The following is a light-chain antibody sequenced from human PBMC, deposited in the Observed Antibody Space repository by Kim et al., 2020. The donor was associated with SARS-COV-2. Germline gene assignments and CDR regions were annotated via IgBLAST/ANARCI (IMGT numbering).Light chain of an antibody. CDR2: WAS. V-gene: IGKV4-1*01. CDR3: QQYYSTPLT. CDR1: QSVLYSSNNKNY. Sequence: DIVMTQSPDSLAVSLGERATNNCKSSQSVLYSSNNKNYLAWYQQKPGQPPKLLIYWASTRESGVPDRFSGSGSGTDFTLTISSLQAEDVAVYYCQQYYSTPLTFGGGTKLEIK. J-gene: IGKJ4*01.